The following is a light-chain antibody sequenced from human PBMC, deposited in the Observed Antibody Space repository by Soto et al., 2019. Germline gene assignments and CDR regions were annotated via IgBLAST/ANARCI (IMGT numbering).Light chain of an antibody. CDR3: TSYRGSSIPEYA. V-gene: IGLV2-14*03. Sequence: QSALTQPASVSGSPGQSITISCTGSGSDVGAYFYVSWYQHHPGKAPKLIIYDVNNRPSGVSDRFSGSKSGNTASLTISGVQAEDEADNFCTSYRGSSIPEYAFGTGTKVTVL. J-gene: IGLJ1*01. CDR1: GSDVGAYFY. CDR2: DVN.